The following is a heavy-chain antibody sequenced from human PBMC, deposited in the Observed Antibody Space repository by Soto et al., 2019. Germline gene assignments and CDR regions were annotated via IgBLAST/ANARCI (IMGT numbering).Heavy chain of an antibody. CDR3: ARSSGGNFGIIIEGSNWFDP. CDR1: GDTFTSYY. V-gene: IGHV1-46*01. CDR2: INPHGGST. D-gene: IGHD3-3*01. Sequence: ASVKVSCKAPGDTFTSYYLNWVRQAPGQGLEWMGVINPHGGSTKYAQKFQGRITMTRDTSRSTVYMELSSLRSDDTAIYYCARSSGGNFGIIIEGSNWFDPWGQGTLVTVSS. J-gene: IGHJ5*02.